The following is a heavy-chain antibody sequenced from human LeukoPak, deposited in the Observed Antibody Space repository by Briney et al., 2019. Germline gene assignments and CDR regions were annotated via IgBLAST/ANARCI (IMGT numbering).Heavy chain of an antibody. CDR2: TYTGGST. CDR1: GFTVNSNY. V-gene: IGHV3-66*01. J-gene: IGHJ4*02. Sequence: GGSLRLSCAASGFTVNSNYMSWVRQAPGKGLEWVSVTYTGGSTNYADSVKGRFSMSRDTSKNTLYLQMNSLRAEDTAVYYCARAGHYYASGSYNYWGQGTLVTVSS. D-gene: IGHD3-10*01. CDR3: ARAGHYYASGSYNY.